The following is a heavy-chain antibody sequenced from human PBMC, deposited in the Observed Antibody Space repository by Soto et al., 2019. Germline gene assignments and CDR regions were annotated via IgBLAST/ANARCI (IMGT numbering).Heavy chain of an antibody. CDR1: GFTFSNAW. V-gene: IGHV3-15*07. D-gene: IGHD2-21*02. J-gene: IGHJ4*02. CDR2: IKSKTDVGTT. Sequence: GGSLRLSCAASGFTFSNAWMNWVRQAPGKGLEWVGRIKSKTDVGTTDYAAPVKGRFTISRDDSKNTLYLQMNSLKTEDTAVYYCTTGPPATAAEGGQGTLVTVSS. CDR3: TTGPPATAAE.